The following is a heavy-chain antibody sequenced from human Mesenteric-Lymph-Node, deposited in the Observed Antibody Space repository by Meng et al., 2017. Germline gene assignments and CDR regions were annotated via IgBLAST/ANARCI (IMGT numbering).Heavy chain of an antibody. CDR3: VKDREFFNSVYDAFDI. CDR1: GFTFDTYA. Sequence: GESLKISCAASGFTFDTYAMSWVRQAPGKGLEWVSTIGSPHETFYADSVKGHFTISRDNSKNTLYLQMSSPRAEDTGVYFCVKDREFFNSVYDAFDIWGQGTMVTVSS. CDR2: IGSPHET. J-gene: IGHJ3*02. D-gene: IGHD3-3*01. V-gene: IGHV3-23*01.